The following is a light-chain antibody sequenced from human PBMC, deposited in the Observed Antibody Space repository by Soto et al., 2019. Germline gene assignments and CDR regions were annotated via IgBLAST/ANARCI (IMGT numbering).Light chain of an antibody. Sequence: EIVMTQSPATLSVSPGERATLSCRASESVSSNLAWYQQKPGQAPRLLIYGASTRATGIPARISGSGSGTEFTLTISSLEPEDFAVYYCQLSQQRSNWPPITFGQGTRLEI. J-gene: IGKJ5*01. CDR1: ESVSSN. V-gene: IGKV3-15*01. CDR2: GAS. CDR3: QLSQQRSNWPPIT.